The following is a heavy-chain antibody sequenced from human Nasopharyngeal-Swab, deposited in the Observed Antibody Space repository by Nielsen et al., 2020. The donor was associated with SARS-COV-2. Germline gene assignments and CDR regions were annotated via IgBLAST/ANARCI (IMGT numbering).Heavy chain of an antibody. CDR2: ISVSGDYT. J-gene: IGHJ4*02. Sequence: GESLKISCAASGFTFSTYAMTWVRQTPGRGLEWVSTISVSGDYTYYADSAKGRFSISRDNSKSTLYLQMNSLRAGDTAVYYCAKHTAYTNSWHHFDYWGQGTLVTVSS. D-gene: IGHD6-13*01. V-gene: IGHV3-23*01. CDR1: GFTFSTYA. CDR3: AKHTAYTNSWHHFDY.